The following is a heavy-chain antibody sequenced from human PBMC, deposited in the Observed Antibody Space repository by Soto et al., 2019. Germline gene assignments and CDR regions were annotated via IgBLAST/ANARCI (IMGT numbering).Heavy chain of an antibody. CDR3: ARDLCSSTSCYTFYYYGMDV. D-gene: IGHD2-2*02. CDR1: GFTFSSYA. Sequence: PGGSLRLSCAASGFTFSSYAMHWVRQAPGKGLEWVAVISYDGSNKYYADSVKGRFTISRDNSKNTLYLQMNSLRAEDTAVYYCARDLCSSTSCYTFYYYGMDVWGQGTTVTVSS. J-gene: IGHJ6*02. CDR2: ISYDGSNK. V-gene: IGHV3-30-3*01.